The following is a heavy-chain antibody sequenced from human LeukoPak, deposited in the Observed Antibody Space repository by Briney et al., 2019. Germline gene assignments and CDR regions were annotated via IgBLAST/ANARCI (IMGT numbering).Heavy chain of an antibody. CDR2: ITAGGGAT. CDR1: GFTFNRYS. V-gene: IGHV3-23*01. CDR3: AREMNLATRAIDV. Sequence: SGGSLRLSCAASGFTFNRYSMNWVRQAPGKGLECVSVITAGGGATYYANSVKGRFTISRDNSKNTLFLQMNSLTDEDTAVYYCAREMNLATRAIDVWGQGTTITVSS. J-gene: IGHJ6*02. D-gene: IGHD1-14*01.